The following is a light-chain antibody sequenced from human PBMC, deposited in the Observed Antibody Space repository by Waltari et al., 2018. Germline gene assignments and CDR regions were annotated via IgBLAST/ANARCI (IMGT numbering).Light chain of an antibody. Sequence: SALTQPASVSGSPGQSITIACTGTSSDVGDYNYVSWYQQHPGKAPKLMIYDVSNRPSGVSNRFSGSKSGNTASLTISGLQAEDEADYYCSSYTSSNTLVIFGGGTKVTVL. V-gene: IGLV2-14*03. CDR3: SSYTSSNTLVI. CDR2: DVS. CDR1: SSDVGDYNY. J-gene: IGLJ2*01.